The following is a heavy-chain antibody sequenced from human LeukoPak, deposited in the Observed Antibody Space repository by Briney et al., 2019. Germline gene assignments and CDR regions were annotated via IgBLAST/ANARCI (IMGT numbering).Heavy chain of an antibody. CDR2: VHSSGSLT. CDR1: GFTFSTYE. CDR3: ARDSLHDYGGSSYGYFFDY. V-gene: IGHV3-48*03. Sequence: PGGSLRLSCAASGFTFSTYEMIWVRQAPGKGPEWVSYVHSSGSLTYYADSVKGRFTVSRDNAKNSLYLQMNSLRVEDTAVYYCARDSLHDYGGSSYGYFFDYWGQGTLVTVSS. J-gene: IGHJ4*02. D-gene: IGHD4/OR15-4a*01.